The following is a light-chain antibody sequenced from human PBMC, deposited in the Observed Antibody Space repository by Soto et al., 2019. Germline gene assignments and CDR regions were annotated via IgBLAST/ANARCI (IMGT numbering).Light chain of an antibody. Sequence: DIQLPPSPSSLSASVGDRVTITCQASQDISNYLNWYQQKPGKAPKLLIYDASNLETGVPSRFSGSGSGTDFTFTISSLQPEDIATYYCQQYDNLPLTFGGGTKVDI. CDR3: QQYDNLPLT. CDR2: DAS. CDR1: QDISNY. V-gene: IGKV1-33*01. J-gene: IGKJ4*01.